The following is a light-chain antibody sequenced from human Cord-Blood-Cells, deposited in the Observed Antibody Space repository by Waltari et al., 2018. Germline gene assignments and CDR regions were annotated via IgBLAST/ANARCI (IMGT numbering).Light chain of an antibody. Sequence: DIQMTQSPSTLSASVGDRVTITCRASQSISSWLAWYQQKPGKAPKLLIDKASSLESGVPSRFSGSGSGTGFTLTISSLQPDDFATYYCQQYNSYSPTFGQGTKVEIK. CDR2: KAS. V-gene: IGKV1-5*03. CDR1: QSISSW. CDR3: QQYNSYSPT. J-gene: IGKJ1*01.